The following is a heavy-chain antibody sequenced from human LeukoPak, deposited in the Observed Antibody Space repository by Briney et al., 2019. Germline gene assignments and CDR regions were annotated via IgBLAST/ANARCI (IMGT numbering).Heavy chain of an antibody. D-gene: IGHD3-22*01. CDR3: ARGKHIYDSSGYYYAGDYYYYGMDV. Sequence: PSETLSLTCAVYGGSFSGYYWSWIRQPPGKGLEWIGEINHSGSTNYNPSLKSRVTISVDTSKNQFSLKLSSVTAADTAVYYCARGKHIYDSSGYYYAGDYYYYGMDVWGQGTTVTVSS. J-gene: IGHJ6*02. CDR2: INHSGST. V-gene: IGHV4-34*01. CDR1: GGSFSGYY.